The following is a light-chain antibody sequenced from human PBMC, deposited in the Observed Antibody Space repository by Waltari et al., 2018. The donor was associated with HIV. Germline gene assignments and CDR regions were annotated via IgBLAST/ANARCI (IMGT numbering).Light chain of an antibody. V-gene: IGKV3-11*01. CDR3: QQRSNWPPYT. Sequence: VVLTQSPATLSLSPGEITTLSRRASQSVSSYLAWYQQKPGQAPRLLIYDASNRATGIPARFSGSGSGTDFTLTISSLEPEDFAVYYCQQRSNWPPYTFGQGTKLEIK. CDR2: DAS. J-gene: IGKJ2*01. CDR1: QSVSSY.